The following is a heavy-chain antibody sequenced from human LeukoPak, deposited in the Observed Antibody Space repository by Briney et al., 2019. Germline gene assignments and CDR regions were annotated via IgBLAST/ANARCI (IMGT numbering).Heavy chain of an antibody. CDR1: GYTFTGDY. CDR3: ARGGPKPIMGAADC. CDR2: INHNSGGT. Sequence: ASVKVSCKASGYTFTGDYIHWVRQAPGQGLEWMGWINHNSGGTNYAPKFKGRVTMTRDTSISTTYTELNTLRPDDTAMYYCARGGPKPIMGAADCWGQGTLVTVSS. J-gene: IGHJ4*02. D-gene: IGHD1-26*01. V-gene: IGHV1-2*02.